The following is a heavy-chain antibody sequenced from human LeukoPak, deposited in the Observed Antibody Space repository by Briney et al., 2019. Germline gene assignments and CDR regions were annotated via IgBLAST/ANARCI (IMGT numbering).Heavy chain of an antibody. CDR2: IKQDGSEK. CDR1: GFTFSSYW. CDR3: ARDRIFTDYYYYMDV. J-gene: IGHJ6*03. V-gene: IGHV3-7*01. D-gene: IGHD4-11*01. Sequence: PGGSLRLSCAASGFTFSSYWMSWVRQAPGKGLEWVANIKQDGSEKYYVDSVKGRFTISRDNAKNSLYLQMNSLRAEDTAVYYCARDRIFTDYYYYMDVWGKGTTVTISS.